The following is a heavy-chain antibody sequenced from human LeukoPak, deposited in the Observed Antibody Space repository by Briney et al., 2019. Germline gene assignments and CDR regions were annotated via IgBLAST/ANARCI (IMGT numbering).Heavy chain of an antibody. V-gene: IGHV3-73*01. J-gene: IGHJ4*02. CDR3: TIGSSSNPLAN. Sequence: GRSLRLSFAPSVLTFIGSAMHWVRKASGKGLSGVGRIRRKANRYATDYSASVKGRFTISRDDSKNIGYLQMKRLKTPGTAVYYCTIGSSSNPLANCGQGTLVTVSS. D-gene: IGHD6-6*01. CDR1: VLTFIGSA. CDR2: IRRKANRYAT.